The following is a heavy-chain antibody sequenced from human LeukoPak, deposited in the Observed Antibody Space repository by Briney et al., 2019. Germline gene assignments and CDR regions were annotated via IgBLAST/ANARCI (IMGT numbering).Heavy chain of an antibody. Sequence: PGGSLRLSCAASGFTFSTYWMHWVRHAPGKGLEWLGFISYEGNKYYADSLKGRFTISRDNSKSTLYLQMNSLRPEDTAFYYCAREWTYSSGWSASGYWGQGTLVTVSS. D-gene: IGHD6-19*01. CDR2: ISYEGNK. J-gene: IGHJ4*02. CDR3: AREWTYSSGWSASGY. V-gene: IGHV3-30*03. CDR1: GFTFSTYW.